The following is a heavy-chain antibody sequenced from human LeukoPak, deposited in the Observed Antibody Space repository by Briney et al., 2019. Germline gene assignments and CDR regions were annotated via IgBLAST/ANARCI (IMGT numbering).Heavy chain of an antibody. CDR2: IRCDGSNK. Sequence: PGGSLRLSCAASGFTFSSHALHWVRQAPGKGLEWVAFIRCDGSNKYYADSVKGRFTISRDNSKNTLYLQMGSLRAEDTAVYYCARDKIAAAGQYYYYYMDVWGKGTTVTVSS. J-gene: IGHJ6*03. V-gene: IGHV3-30*14. CDR1: GFTFSSHA. CDR3: ARDKIAAAGQYYYYYMDV. D-gene: IGHD6-13*01.